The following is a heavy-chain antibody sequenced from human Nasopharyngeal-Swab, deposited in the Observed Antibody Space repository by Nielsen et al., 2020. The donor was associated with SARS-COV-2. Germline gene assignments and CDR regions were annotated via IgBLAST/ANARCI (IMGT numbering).Heavy chain of an antibody. V-gene: IGHV4-39*07. CDR3: ARGGSGSPGYMDV. J-gene: IGHJ6*03. D-gene: IGHD3-10*01. CDR2: IYYSGST. Sequence: SETLSLTCTVSGGSISSSSYYWGWIRQPPGKGLEWIGSIYYSGSTYYNPSLKSRVTISVDTSKNQFSLKLSSATAADTAVYYCARGGSGSPGYMDVWGKGTTVTVSS. CDR1: GGSISSSSYY.